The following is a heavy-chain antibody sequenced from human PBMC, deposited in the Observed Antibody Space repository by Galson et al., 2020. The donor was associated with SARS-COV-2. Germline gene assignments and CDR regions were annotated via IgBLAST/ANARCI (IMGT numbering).Heavy chain of an antibody. D-gene: IGHD3-22*01. CDR1: GFTFSSYG. CDR3: AKGGWYYDSSGYAEFDY. Sequence: QLGDSLKISCAASGFTFSSYGMHWVRQAPGKGLEWVAVISYDGSNKYYADSVKGRFTISRDNSKNTLYLQMNSLRAEDTAVYYCAKGGWYYDSSGYAEFDYWGQGTLVTVSS. J-gene: IGHJ4*02. V-gene: IGHV3-30*18. CDR2: ISYDGSNK.